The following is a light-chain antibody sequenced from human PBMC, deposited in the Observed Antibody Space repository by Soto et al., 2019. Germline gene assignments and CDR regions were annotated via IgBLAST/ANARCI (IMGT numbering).Light chain of an antibody. CDR1: QSISSW. Sequence: DIQMTQSPSTLSASVGDRVTITCRASQSISSWLAWYQRKPGKAPKLLIYKASNLESGVPSRFSGSGSGTEFTLTISSLQADDFATYYCQQFNSYSWTFGQVTKVEIK. V-gene: IGKV1-5*03. CDR3: QQFNSYSWT. J-gene: IGKJ1*01. CDR2: KAS.